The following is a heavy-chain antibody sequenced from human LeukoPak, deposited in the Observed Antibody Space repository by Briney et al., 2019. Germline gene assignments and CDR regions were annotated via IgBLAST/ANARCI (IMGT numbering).Heavy chain of an antibody. V-gene: IGHV3-15*01. J-gene: IGHJ4*02. Sequence: GESLRLSCTTSGITFINAWMTWVRQAPGKGLEWVGRIKSQSYGGTADYSAAVTGRFTISREDSTSTLFLQMESLRPEDTAMYHCVTGFGVSSGWQPFDYWGQGTLVTVSS. CDR3: VTGFGVSSGWQPFDY. D-gene: IGHD6-19*01. CDR1: GITFINAW. CDR2: IKSQSYGGTA.